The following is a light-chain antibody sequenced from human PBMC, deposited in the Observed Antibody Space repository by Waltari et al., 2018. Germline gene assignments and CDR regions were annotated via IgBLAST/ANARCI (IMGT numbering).Light chain of an antibody. CDR3: QQTYSNFRT. J-gene: IGKJ1*01. Sequence: DIQMTQSPSSLSASVGDSVTIACRASQRISSYLNWYQQKPGQAPKLLIYAASSLQIGGPSRFSGSGFGTDFALTINSLQPEGCAIYYCQQTYSNFRTFGQWTQVDVK. CDR1: QRISSY. CDR2: AAS. V-gene: IGKV1-39*01.